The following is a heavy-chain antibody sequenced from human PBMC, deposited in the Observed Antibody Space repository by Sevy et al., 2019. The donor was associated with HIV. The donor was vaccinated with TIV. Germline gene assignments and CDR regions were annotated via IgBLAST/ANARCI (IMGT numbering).Heavy chain of an antibody. CDR1: GFTFSSYE. D-gene: IGHD4-17*01. Sequence: GGYLRLSCAASGFTFSSYEMNWVRQAPGKGLEWVSFISSSASTISYADSVKGRFTISRDNAKNSLYLQMNSLRADDTAIYYCARDLPRSATTVAHFDYWGQGTLVTVSS. CDR3: ARDLPRSATTVAHFDY. V-gene: IGHV3-48*03. J-gene: IGHJ4*02. CDR2: ISSSASTI.